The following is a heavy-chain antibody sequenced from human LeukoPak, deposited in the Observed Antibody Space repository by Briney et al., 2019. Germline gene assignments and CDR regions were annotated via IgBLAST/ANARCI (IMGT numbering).Heavy chain of an antibody. J-gene: IGHJ5*02. Sequence: ASVKVSCKTSGYTFTGYYMHWVRQAPGQGLEWMGWISAYNGNTNYAQKLQGRVTMTTDTSTSTAYMELRSLRSDDTAVYYCARDSSGMISVDNWFDPWGQGTLVTVSS. CDR2: ISAYNGNT. D-gene: IGHD3-16*01. CDR3: ARDSSGMISVDNWFDP. CDR1: GYTFTGYY. V-gene: IGHV1-18*01.